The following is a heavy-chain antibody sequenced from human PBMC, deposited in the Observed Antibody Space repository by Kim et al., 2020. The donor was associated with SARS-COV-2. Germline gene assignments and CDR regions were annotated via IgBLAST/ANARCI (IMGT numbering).Heavy chain of an antibody. V-gene: IGHV1-18*04. J-gene: IGHJ6*02. CDR2: ISAYNGNT. D-gene: IGHD6-13*01. CDR1: GYTFTSYG. CDR3: ARDPVSSSWYQDYYYYGMDV. Sequence: ASVKVSCKASGYTFTSYGISWLRQAPGQGLEWMGWISAYNGNTNYAQKRQGRVTMTTDTSTSTAYMDLRSLRSDDTAVYYCARDPVSSSWYQDYYYYGMDVWGQGTPVTVSS.